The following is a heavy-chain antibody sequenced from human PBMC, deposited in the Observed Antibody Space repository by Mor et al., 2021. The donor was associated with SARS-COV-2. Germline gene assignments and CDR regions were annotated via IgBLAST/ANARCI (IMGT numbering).Heavy chain of an antibody. Sequence: NFYIYWVRQVPGQGLEWLGLLNPSSGDTFYAQKFQGRVTMTGDTSTSTVYMELRSLRFEDTAVYYCAREAGYCSGGNCYGY. CDR1: NFY. D-gene: IGHD2-15*01. CDR3: AREAGYCSGGNCYGY. J-gene: IGHJ2*01. V-gene: IGHV1-46*01. CDR2: LNPSSGDT.